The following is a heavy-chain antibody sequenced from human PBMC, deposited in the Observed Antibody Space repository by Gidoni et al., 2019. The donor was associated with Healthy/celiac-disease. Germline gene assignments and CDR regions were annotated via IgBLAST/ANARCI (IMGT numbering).Heavy chain of an antibody. J-gene: IGHJ4*02. CDR1: AYTFTGYY. CDR3: ARDWDSSSSGDY. Sequence: QVHLVQSGAEVKMPGASVKVSCKASAYTFTGYYMHWVRQAPGQGLEWMGWIQPNSGGTNYAQKFQGRDTMTRDTSSSTAYMELRRLRSDDTAVYYCARDWDSSSSGDYWGQGTLVTVSA. V-gene: IGHV1-2*02. CDR2: IQPNSGGT. D-gene: IGHD6-6*01.